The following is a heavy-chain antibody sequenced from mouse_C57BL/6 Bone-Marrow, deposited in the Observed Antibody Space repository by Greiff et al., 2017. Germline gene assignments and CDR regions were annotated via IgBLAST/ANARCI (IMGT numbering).Heavy chain of an antibody. CDR2: IYPGSGST. CDR1: GYTFTSYW. Sequence: QVQLQQPGAELVKPGASVKMSCKASGYTFTSYWITWVKQRPGQGLEWIGDIYPGSGSTNYNEKFKSKATLPVDTSSSTAYMQRSSLASEDSAGYYCTIGGWWGQGTTLTVSS. CDR3: TIGGW. V-gene: IGHV1-55*01. J-gene: IGHJ2*01. D-gene: IGHD2-3*01.